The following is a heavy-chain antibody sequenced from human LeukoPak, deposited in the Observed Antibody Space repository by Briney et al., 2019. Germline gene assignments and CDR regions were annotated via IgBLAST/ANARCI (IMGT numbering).Heavy chain of an antibody. D-gene: IGHD2-2*01. CDR2: IKQDGSEM. V-gene: IGHV3-7*01. J-gene: IGHJ4*02. CDR3: ARARTLAVTPAAMPYYFDY. CDR1: GFRFNKDW. Sequence: GGSLRLSCAASGFRFNKDWMSWVRQAPGKGVEWVANIKQDGSEMYYVDSVEGGVTVSRDNAKTSLYLQMDSLRAEDTAVYYCARARTLAVTPAAMPYYFDYWGQGSLVTVSS.